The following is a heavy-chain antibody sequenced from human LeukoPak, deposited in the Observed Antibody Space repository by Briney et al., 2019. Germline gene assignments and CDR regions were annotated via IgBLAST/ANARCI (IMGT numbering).Heavy chain of an antibody. D-gene: IGHD3-10*01. CDR1: GFTFSSYG. Sequence: GGSLRLSCATSGFTFSSYGMTWVRRAPGKGLEWVSSISASGDNTYYADSVKGRFTFSRDNSKNTLYLQMNSLRAEDTAVYYCARGGYYGSGTYYSPTSPHWGQGTLVTVSS. CDR3: ARGGYYGSGTYYSPTSPH. CDR2: ISASGDNT. J-gene: IGHJ4*02. V-gene: IGHV3-23*01.